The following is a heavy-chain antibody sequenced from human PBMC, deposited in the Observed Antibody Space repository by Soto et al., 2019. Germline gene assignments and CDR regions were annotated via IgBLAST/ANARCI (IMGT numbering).Heavy chain of an antibody. CDR3: ARGLIYDSSGYYFDY. CDR1: GYTFTSYD. CDR2: INPSGGGT. D-gene: IGHD3-22*01. V-gene: IGHV1-46*01. Sequence: GASVKVSCKASGYTFTSYDMHWVRQAPGQGLEWMGIINPSGGGTRYAQKFQGRVTMTRDTSTSTVYMELSSLRSEDTAVYYCARGLIYDSSGYYFDYWGQGTLVTVSS. J-gene: IGHJ4*02.